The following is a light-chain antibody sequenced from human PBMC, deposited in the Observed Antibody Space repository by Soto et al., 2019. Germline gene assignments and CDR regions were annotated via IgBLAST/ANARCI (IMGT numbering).Light chain of an antibody. J-gene: IGKJ1*01. CDR3: QTYGSSPET. CDR2: GAS. Sequence: EIVLTQSPGTLSLSPGERATLSCRASQSVSSSYLAWYQQKPGQAPRLLIYGASSRATGIPDRFSGSGSGTDFTLTISRLEPEDFAVYYCQTYGSSPETFGQGTKVDIK. CDR1: QSVSSSY. V-gene: IGKV3-20*01.